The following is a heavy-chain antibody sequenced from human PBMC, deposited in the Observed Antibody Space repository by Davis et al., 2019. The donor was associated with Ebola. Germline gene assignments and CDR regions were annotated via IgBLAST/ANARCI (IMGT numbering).Heavy chain of an antibody. CDR1: GFTFSSYG. CDR2: ISGSGENT. J-gene: IGHJ4*02. V-gene: IGHV3-23*01. CDR3: AKDGPMIRGVLDY. D-gene: IGHD3-10*01. Sequence: LSLTCAASGFTFSSYGMHWVRQAPGKGLEWVSAISGSGENTYYADSVKGRFTISRDNSKNTLYLQMSSLRAEDTAVYYCAKDGPMIRGVLDYWGQGTLVTVSS.